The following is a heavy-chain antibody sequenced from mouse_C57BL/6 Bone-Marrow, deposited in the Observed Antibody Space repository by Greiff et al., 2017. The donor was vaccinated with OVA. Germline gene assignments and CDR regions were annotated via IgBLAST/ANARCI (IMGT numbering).Heavy chain of an antibody. CDR2: IWSGGST. V-gene: IGHV2-2*01. CDR3: ARGMVTTLYYYAMDY. J-gene: IGHJ4*01. Sequence: QVQLKESGPGLVQPSQSLSIPCTVSGFSLTSYGVHWVRQSPGKGLEWLGVIWSGGSTDYNAAFISRLSISKDNSKSQVFFKMNSLQADDTAIYYCARGMVTTLYYYAMDYWGQGTSVTVSS. D-gene: IGHD2-3*01. CDR1: GFSLTSYG.